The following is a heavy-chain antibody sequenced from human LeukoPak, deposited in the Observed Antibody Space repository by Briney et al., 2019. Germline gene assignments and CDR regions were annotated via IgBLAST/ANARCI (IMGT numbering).Heavy chain of an antibody. D-gene: IGHD2-15*01. J-gene: IGHJ6*03. Sequence: SETLSLTCTVSGGSISSYYWSWIRQPAGKGLEWIGRIDTSGSTNYNPSLKSRVTMSVDTSKNQFSLKLSSVTAADTAVYYCARGECSGGSCSTHNYYYYYMDVWGKGTTVTVSS. V-gene: IGHV4-4*07. CDR3: ARGECSGGSCSTHNYYYYYMDV. CDR1: GGSISSYY. CDR2: IDTSGST.